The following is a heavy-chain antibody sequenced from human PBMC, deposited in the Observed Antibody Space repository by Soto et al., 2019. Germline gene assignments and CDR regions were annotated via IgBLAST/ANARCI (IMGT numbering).Heavy chain of an antibody. V-gene: IGHV4-61*01. D-gene: IGHD1-26*01. CDR1: GGTVSSGSYY. Sequence: PSETLSLTCTVSGGTVSSGSYYWSWIRQPPGKGLEWIGYIYYSGRTNYNPSLKSRVTISVDTSKNQFSLKLSSVTAADTAVYYCARDLVGATDIWGQGTMVTVSS. CDR2: IYYSGRT. CDR3: ARDLVGATDI. J-gene: IGHJ3*02.